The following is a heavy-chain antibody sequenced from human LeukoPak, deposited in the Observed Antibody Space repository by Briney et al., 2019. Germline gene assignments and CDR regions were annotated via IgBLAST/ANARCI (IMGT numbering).Heavy chain of an antibody. J-gene: IGHJ4*02. CDR2: IYHRGST. CDR3: ARAPSHSSSDY. Sequence: SQTLSLTCTVSGGSISSGGYYWSWIRQPPGKGLEWIGYIYHRGSTYYNPSLKSRVTISVDRSKNQFSLKLSSVTAADTAVYYCARAPSHSSSDYWGQGTLVTVSS. V-gene: IGHV4-30-2*01. D-gene: IGHD6-6*01. CDR1: GGSISSGGYY.